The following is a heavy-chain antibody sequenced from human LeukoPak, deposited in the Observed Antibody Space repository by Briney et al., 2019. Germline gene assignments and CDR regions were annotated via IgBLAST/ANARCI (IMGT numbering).Heavy chain of an antibody. CDR3: ARETMVRGVIIYYYYGMDV. D-gene: IGHD3-10*01. CDR1: GGSFSGYY. Sequence: SETLSLTCAVYGGSFSGYYWSWIRQPPGKGLEWIGEINHSGGTNYNPSLKSRVTISVDTSKNQFSLKLSSVTAADTAVYYCARETMVRGVIIYYYYGMDVWGQGTLVTVSS. J-gene: IGHJ6*02. CDR2: INHSGGT. V-gene: IGHV4-34*01.